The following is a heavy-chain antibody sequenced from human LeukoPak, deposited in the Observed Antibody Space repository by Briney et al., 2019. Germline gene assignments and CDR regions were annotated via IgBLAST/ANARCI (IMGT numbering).Heavy chain of an antibody. Sequence: PSETLSLTCTVFGGSISSSSYYWGWIRQPPGKGLEWIGSIYYSGSTYYNPSLKSRVTISVDTSKNQFSLKLSSVTAADTAVYYCARRPLYCSSTSCSGFDPWGQGTLVTVSS. D-gene: IGHD2-2*01. J-gene: IGHJ5*02. CDR3: ARRPLYCSSTSCSGFDP. V-gene: IGHV4-39*01. CDR1: GGSISSSSYY. CDR2: IYYSGST.